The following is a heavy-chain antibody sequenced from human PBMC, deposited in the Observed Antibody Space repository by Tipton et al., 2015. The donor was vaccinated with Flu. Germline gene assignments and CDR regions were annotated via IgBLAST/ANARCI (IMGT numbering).Heavy chain of an antibody. Sequence: QMQLVQSGAEVKKPGASVKVSCKASGYTFTSYYMHWVRQAPGQGLEWMGIINPSGGSTSYAQKFQGRVTMTRDTSTSTVYTELSSLRSEDTAVYYCAREPNAMTTVTTNNNRWGIGYWGQGTLVTVSS. D-gene: IGHD4-17*01. CDR2: INPSGGST. J-gene: IGHJ4*02. CDR1: GYTFTSYY. V-gene: IGHV1-46*01. CDR3: AREPNAMTTVTTNNNRWGIGY.